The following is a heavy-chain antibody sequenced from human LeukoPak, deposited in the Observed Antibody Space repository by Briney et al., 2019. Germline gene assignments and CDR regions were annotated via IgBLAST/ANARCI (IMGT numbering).Heavy chain of an antibody. CDR1: GYTLTELS. D-gene: IGHD1-1*01. J-gene: IGHJ3*02. V-gene: IGHV1-24*01. Sequence: ASVKVSCKVSGYTLTELSMHWGRQSPGKGLGWLGGFDLEDGETIYAQKFQGRVTMTEDTSTDTAYMELSSLRSEDTAVYYCATDLYNWNRLSASRYAFDIWGQGTMVTVSS. CDR3: ATDLYNWNRLSASRYAFDI. CDR2: FDLEDGET.